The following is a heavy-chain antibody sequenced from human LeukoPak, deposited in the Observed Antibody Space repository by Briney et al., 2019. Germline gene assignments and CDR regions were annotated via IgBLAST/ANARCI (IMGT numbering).Heavy chain of an antibody. CDR2: INSGSNSI. CDR3: AREDNAFEL. D-gene: IGHD2-15*01. CDR1: GFTFSSYA. Sequence: GGSLRLSCAASGFTFSSYAMSWVRQAPGKGLEWIAYINSGSNSIYYADSVRGRVTISRHSASQSVHLQMNSLRVEDTGVYFCAREDNAFELWGQGTVVTVSS. J-gene: IGHJ3*01. V-gene: IGHV3-48*04.